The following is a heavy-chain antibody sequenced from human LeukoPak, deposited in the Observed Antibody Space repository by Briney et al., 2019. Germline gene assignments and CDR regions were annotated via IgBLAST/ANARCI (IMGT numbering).Heavy chain of an antibody. D-gene: IGHD3-22*01. CDR2: IYYSGST. CDR1: DGSISSSSSY. Sequence: SETLSLTCTVSDGSISSSSSYWGWIRQPPGKGLEWIVSIYYSGSTNYNPSLKSRVTISVDTSKNQFSLKLSSVTAADTAVYYCARAYYYDSSGYYYDYWGQGTLVTVSS. V-gene: IGHV4-39*07. J-gene: IGHJ4*02. CDR3: ARAYYYDSSGYYYDY.